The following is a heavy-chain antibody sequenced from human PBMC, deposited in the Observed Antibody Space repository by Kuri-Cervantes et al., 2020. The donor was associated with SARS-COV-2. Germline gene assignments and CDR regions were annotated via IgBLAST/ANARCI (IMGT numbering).Heavy chain of an antibody. V-gene: IGHV3-23*01. D-gene: IGHD5-12*01. CDR3: TRWNGYGDF. J-gene: IGHJ4*02. CDR1: GFTIGRYG. CDR2: MSGGGGDT. Sequence: LSLTCAASGFTIGRYGITWVRQAPGKGLEWVAGMSGGGGDTHYADSVKGRFTIARDNSKNTLYLQMSSLRVEDTAVYYCTRWNGYGDFWGQGTLVTVSS.